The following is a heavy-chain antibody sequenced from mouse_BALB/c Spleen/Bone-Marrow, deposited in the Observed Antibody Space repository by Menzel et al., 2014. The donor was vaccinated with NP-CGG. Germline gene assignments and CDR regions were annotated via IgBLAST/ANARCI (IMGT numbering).Heavy chain of an antibody. CDR2: INPYNDGT. Sequence: EVKLQESGPELVKPGASVKMSCKASGYTFTSYVMHWVKQKPGQGLEWIGYINPYNDGTKYNEKFKGKATLTSDKSSSTAYMELSSLTSEDSAVYYCASRRLYYYAMDYWGQGTSVTVSS. CDR3: ASRRLYYYAMDY. J-gene: IGHJ4*01. D-gene: IGHD1-1*01. V-gene: IGHV1-14*01. CDR1: GYTFTSYV.